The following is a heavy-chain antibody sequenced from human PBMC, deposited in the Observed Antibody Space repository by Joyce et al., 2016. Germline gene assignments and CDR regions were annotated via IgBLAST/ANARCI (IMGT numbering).Heavy chain of an antibody. J-gene: IGHJ5*02. Sequence: QVQLQESGPGLVQPSETLSLCCTVSGGSISSYYWSWIRQSPGKGLEWIGYIFNSVSINYNPSLESRVTISVDTAKSLVSLKLNSLTAADTAVYYCAKTSLTIFGVFTSWGQGSPVTVSS. D-gene: IGHD3-3*01. V-gene: IGHV4-59*01. CDR3: AKTSLTIFGVFTS. CDR2: IFNSVSI. CDR1: GGSISSYY.